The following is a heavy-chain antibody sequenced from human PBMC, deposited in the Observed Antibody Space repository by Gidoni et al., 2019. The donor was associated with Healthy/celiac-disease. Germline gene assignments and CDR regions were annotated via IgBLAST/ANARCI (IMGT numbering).Heavy chain of an antibody. V-gene: IGHV4-59*01. CDR2: IYYSGST. Sequence: QVQLQASGPGLVKPSETLSLTCTVSGGSISSYYWSWIRQPPGTGLEWIGYIYYSGSTNYNPSLKSRVTISVDTSKNQFSLKLSSVTAADTAVYYCARVKPYSSSWSTRTFDYWGQGTLVTVSS. D-gene: IGHD6-13*01. J-gene: IGHJ4*02. CDR3: ARVKPYSSSWSTRTFDY. CDR1: GGSISSYY.